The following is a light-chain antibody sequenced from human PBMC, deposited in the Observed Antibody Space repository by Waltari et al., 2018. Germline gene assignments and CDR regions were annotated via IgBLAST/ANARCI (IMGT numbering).Light chain of an antibody. CDR3: CSYAGSPVV. CDR1: RSDVGIYNL. Sequence: QSALTQPASVSGSPGQSITISYTGTRSDVGIYNLVSWYQQHPGKAPKLLIYEGSKRPAGVANRFSGSKTGNTASLTISGLQAEDEADYYCCSYAGSPVVFGTGTKVTVL. J-gene: IGLJ1*01. CDR2: EGS. V-gene: IGLV2-23*01.